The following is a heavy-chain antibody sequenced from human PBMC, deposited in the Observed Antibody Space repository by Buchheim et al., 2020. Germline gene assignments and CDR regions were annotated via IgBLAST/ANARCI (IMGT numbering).Heavy chain of an antibody. V-gene: IGHV4-34*01. Sequence: QVQLQQWGAGLLKPSETLSLTCAVYGGSFSGYYWSWIRQPPGKGLEWIGEINHSGSTNYNPSLKSRVTILVDTSKNPFSLKLSSVTAADTAVYYCARGLEEGSYRDVGYYFDYWGQGTL. CDR2: INHSGST. CDR1: GGSFSGYY. J-gene: IGHJ4*02. D-gene: IGHD1-26*01. CDR3: ARGLEEGSYRDVGYYFDY.